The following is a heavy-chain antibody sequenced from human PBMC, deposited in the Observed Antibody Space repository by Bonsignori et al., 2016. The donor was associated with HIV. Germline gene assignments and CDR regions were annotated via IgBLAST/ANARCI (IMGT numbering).Heavy chain of an antibody. CDR2: IHDDGSTT. D-gene: IGHD1-1*01. J-gene: IGHJ4*02. CDR3: AAGNGGAVFDY. Sequence: GGSLRLSCVASGISFSSNWMHWIRQAPGKGLVWISRIHDDGSTTDYAGSVKGRFTISRDNAKNTLYLEMNSLRADDTAIYYCAAGNGGAVFDYWGQGTLVTVSS. CDR1: GISFSSNW. V-gene: IGHV3-74*01.